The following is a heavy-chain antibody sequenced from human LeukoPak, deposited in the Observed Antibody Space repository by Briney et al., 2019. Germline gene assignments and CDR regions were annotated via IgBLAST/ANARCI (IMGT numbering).Heavy chain of an antibody. CDR1: GGSISSYY. J-gene: IGHJ4*02. D-gene: IGHD3-10*01. CDR2: IYTSGST. V-gene: IGHV4-4*07. Sequence: SETLSLTCTVSGGSISSYYWSWIRQPAGKGLEWIGRIYTSGSTNYNPSLKSRVTMSVDTSKNQFSLKLSSVTAADTAVYYCARRRGSGSYYQVGTFDYWGQGTLVTVSS. CDR3: ARRRGSGSYYQVGTFDY.